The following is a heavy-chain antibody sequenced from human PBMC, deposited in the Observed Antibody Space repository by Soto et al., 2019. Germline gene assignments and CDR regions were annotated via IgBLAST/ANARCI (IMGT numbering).Heavy chain of an antibody. CDR1: GFTFTSSA. D-gene: IGHD6-13*01. Sequence: SVKVSCKASGFTFTSSAVQWVRQARGQRLEWIGWIVAGSGNTNYAQKFQERVTITRDMSTSTAYMELSSLRSEDTAVYYCAAGGGGSSWYWMSWYYGMDVWGQGTTVTVSS. J-gene: IGHJ6*02. CDR2: IVAGSGNT. CDR3: AAGGGGSSWYWMSWYYGMDV. V-gene: IGHV1-58*01.